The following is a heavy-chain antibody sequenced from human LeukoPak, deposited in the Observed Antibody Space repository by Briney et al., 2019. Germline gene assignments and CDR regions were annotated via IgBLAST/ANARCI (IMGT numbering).Heavy chain of an antibody. V-gene: IGHV4-34*01. Sequence: PSETLSLTCAVYGGSFSGYYWSWIRQPPGKGLEWIGEINHSGSTNYNPSLKSRVTISVDMSKNQFSLKLSSVTAADTAVYYCAGFGSGSSPDYWGQGTLVTVSS. D-gene: IGHD3-10*01. CDR1: GGSFSGYY. CDR3: AGFGSGSSPDY. CDR2: INHSGST. J-gene: IGHJ4*02.